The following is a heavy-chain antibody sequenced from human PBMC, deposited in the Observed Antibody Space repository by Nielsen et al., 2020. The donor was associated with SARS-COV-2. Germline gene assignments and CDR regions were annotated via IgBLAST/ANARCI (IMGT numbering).Heavy chain of an antibody. CDR3: ARGDLVVVPSPILGLGPFFYYFYLDV. D-gene: IGHD2-2*01. CDR2: VSHSGSI. Sequence: GTLSLTCAVSGGSVSSNDWWTWVRQSPGKGLEWIGEVSHSGSINYNPSLKSRVTLSMDKSKRQFSLRLTSVSAADTAVYFCARGDLVVVPSPILGLGPFFYYFYLDVWGKGTTVIVSS. J-gene: IGHJ6*03. V-gene: IGHV4-4*01. CDR1: GGSVSSNDW.